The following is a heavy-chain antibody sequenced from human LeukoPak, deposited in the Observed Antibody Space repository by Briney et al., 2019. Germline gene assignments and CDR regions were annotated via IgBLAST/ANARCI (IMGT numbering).Heavy chain of an antibody. D-gene: IGHD1-26*01. CDR1: GYTFTGYY. V-gene: IGHV1-2*02. J-gene: IGHJ3*02. Sequence: GASVRVSCKASGYTFTGYYMHWVRQAPGQGLEWMGWINPNSGGTNYAQKFQGRVTMTRDTSISTAFMELSRLRSDDTAMYYCAREIMGATLDAFDIWGQGTMVTVSS. CDR3: AREIMGATLDAFDI. CDR2: INPNSGGT.